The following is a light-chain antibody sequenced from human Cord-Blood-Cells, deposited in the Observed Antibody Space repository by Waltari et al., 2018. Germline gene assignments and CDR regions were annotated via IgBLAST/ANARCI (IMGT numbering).Light chain of an antibody. CDR3: QQRSNWPPIT. V-gene: IGKV3-11*01. J-gene: IGKJ5*01. Sequence: EIVLTQSPATLSLSPGERATLSCRASQRVSSSLAWYQQKPGQAPRLLIYDASNRATGIPARFSGSGSGTDFTLTISSLEPEDFAVYYCQQRSNWPPITFGQGTRLEIK. CDR2: DAS. CDR1: QRVSSS.